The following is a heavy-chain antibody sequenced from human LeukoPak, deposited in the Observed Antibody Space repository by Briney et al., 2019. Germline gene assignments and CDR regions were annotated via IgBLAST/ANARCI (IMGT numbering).Heavy chain of an antibody. D-gene: IGHD3-10*02. Sequence: GGSLRLSCAASGFTFSSYAMSWVRQAPGKGLEWVSAISGSGGSTYYADSVKGRFTISRDNSKNTLYLQMDSLRAEDTAVYYCAKGPRGPMVGFQHWGQGTLVTVSS. CDR1: GFTFSSYA. CDR2: ISGSGGST. J-gene: IGHJ1*01. V-gene: IGHV3-23*01. CDR3: AKGPRGPMVGFQH.